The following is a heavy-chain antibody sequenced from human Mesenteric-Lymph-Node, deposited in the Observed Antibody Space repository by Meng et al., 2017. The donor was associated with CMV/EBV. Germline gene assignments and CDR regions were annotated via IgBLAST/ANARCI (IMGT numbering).Heavy chain of an antibody. D-gene: IGHD5-18*01. J-gene: IGHJ4*02. CDR2: ISGSAGST. CDR1: GFIFTNHW. CDR3: AKDRGYSYGLADY. Sequence: CAASGFIFTNHWMHGVRQVPGKGLVWVSAISGSAGSTYYADSVKGRFTISRDNSKNTLYLQMNSLRAEDTAVYYCAKDRGYSYGLADYWGQGTLVTVSS. V-gene: IGHV3-23*01.